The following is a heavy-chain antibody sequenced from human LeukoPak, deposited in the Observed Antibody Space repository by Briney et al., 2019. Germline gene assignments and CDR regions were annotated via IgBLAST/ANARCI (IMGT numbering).Heavy chain of an antibody. V-gene: IGHV1-2*02. CDR3: ARDRREAAWAVYYYYHMDV. D-gene: IGHD1-26*01. CDR2: INPNSGGT. J-gene: IGHJ6*03. Sequence: ASVKVSCKASGYTFTGYYMHWVRQAPGQGLEWMGWINPNSGGTNYAQKFQGRVTMTRDTSISTAYMELSRLRSDDTAVYYCARDRREAAWAVYYYYHMDVWGKGTTVTVSS. CDR1: GYTFTGYY.